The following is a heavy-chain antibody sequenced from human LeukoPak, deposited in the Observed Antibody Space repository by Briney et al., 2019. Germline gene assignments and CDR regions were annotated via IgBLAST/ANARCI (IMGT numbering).Heavy chain of an antibody. D-gene: IGHD5-12*01. Sequence: SETLSLTCAVYGGSFSGYYWSWIRQYPGKGLEWIGAINHSGSTNYNPSLKSRVTISVDTSKNQFSLKLSSVTAADTAVYYCARIVAAPPYYYYGMDVWGQGTTVTVSS. CDR1: GGSFSGYY. CDR3: ARIVAAPPYYYYGMDV. CDR2: INHSGST. V-gene: IGHV4-34*01. J-gene: IGHJ6*02.